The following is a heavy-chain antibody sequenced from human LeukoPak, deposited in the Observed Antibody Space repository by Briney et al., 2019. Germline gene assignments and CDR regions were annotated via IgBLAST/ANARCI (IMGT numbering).Heavy chain of an antibody. CDR1: GGSFSGYY. J-gene: IGHJ5*02. CDR2: INHSGST. D-gene: IGHD3-22*01. CDR3: ARDSMIDGGNWFDP. V-gene: IGHV4-34*01. Sequence: SETLSLTCAVYGGSFSGYYWSWIRRPPGKGLEWIGEINHSGSTNYNPSLKSRVTISVDTSKNQFSLKLSSVTAADTAVYYCARDSMIDGGNWFDPWGQGTLVTVSS.